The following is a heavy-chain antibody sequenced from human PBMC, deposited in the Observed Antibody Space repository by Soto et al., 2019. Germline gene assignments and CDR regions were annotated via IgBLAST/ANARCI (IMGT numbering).Heavy chain of an antibody. CDR1: GFTFSSYL. CDR2: IKQDGSEK. V-gene: IGHV3-7*01. D-gene: IGHD3-10*01. CDR3: ARGLFSETSYSGGWYFFDY. Sequence: GGSLRLSCAASGFTFSSYLMSWVRQAPGKGLEWVANIKQDGSEKYYVDSVKGRFTISRDNAKNSLYLQMNSLRAEDTALYYCARGLFSETSYSGGWYFFDYWGQGTLVTVSS. J-gene: IGHJ4*02.